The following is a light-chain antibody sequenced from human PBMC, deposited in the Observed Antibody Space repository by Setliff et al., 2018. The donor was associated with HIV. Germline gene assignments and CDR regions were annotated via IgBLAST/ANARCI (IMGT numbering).Light chain of an antibody. Sequence: SYELTQPPSVSVSPGQTASITCSGDKLGHKYASWYQQKPGQSPVVVMYQDTKRPSGIPERFSGSNSGNTATLTISRVEAGDEADYYCQVWDSSSDHHVFGTGTRSPS. CDR3: QVWDSSSDHHV. CDR1: KLGHKY. J-gene: IGLJ1*01. CDR2: QDT. V-gene: IGLV3-1*01.